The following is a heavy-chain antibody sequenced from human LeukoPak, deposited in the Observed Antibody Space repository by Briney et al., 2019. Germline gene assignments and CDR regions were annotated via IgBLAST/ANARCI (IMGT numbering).Heavy chain of an antibody. J-gene: IGHJ6*03. Sequence: ASVKVSCKASGGTFSSYAISWVRQAPGQGLEWMGGIIHIVGTANYAQKFQGRVTMTRDMSTSTVYMELRSLRSDDTAVYYCARGPGGRSGYYPLEDYYYYYYMDVWGKGTTVTVSS. V-gene: IGHV1-69*05. CDR1: GGTFSSYA. CDR3: ARGPGGRSGYYPLEDYYYYYYMDV. D-gene: IGHD3-22*01. CDR2: IIHIVGTA.